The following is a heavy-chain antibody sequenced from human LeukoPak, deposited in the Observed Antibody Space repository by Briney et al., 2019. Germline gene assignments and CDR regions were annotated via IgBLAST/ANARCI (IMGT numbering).Heavy chain of an antibody. J-gene: IGHJ5*02. D-gene: IGHD3-16*01. CDR1: GASISTNY. V-gene: IGHV4-59*01. Sequence: SETLSLTCTVSGASISTNYWSWIRQPPGKGLEWIGYIHYSGSTNSNPSLKSRVTMSVGTSKKQFSLNLTSVTAADTAVYYCARAGGSYALNWFDPWGQGILVTVSS. CDR2: IHYSGST. CDR3: ARAGGSYALNWFDP.